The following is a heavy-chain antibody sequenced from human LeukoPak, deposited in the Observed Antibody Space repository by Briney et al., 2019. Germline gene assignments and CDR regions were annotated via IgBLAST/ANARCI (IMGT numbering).Heavy chain of an antibody. CDR1: GFTFSSYA. V-gene: IGHV3-64*04. J-gene: IGHJ4*02. Sequence: PGGSLRLSCSVSGFTFSSYAMHWVRQAPGKGLEYVSAISSNGGSTYSADSVKGRFIISRDNSKSTLYLQMNGLGAEDPAVYYCAKSQQWLRGFLDYWGQGTLVTVSS. CDR2: ISSNGGST. CDR3: AKSQQWLRGFLDY. D-gene: IGHD6-19*01.